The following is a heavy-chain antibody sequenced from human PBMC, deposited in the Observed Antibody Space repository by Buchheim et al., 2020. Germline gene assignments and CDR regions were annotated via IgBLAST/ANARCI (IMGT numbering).Heavy chain of an antibody. CDR1: GFTFSSYW. CDR3: ARDGTPDAYWWYQLSNYYYGMDV. V-gene: IGHV3-7*01. Sequence: EVQLVESGGDLVKPGGSLRLSCAASGFTFSSYWMSWVRQAPGKGLEWVANIKKDGSEKYYVDSVKGRFTISRDNAKNYLYLQMNSLRAEDTAVYYCARDGTPDAYWWYQLSNYYYGMDVWGQGTT. D-gene: IGHD2-8*02. J-gene: IGHJ6*02. CDR2: IKKDGSEK.